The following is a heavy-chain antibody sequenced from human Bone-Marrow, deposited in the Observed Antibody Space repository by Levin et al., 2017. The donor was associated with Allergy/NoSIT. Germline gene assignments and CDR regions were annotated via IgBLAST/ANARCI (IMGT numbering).Heavy chain of an antibody. V-gene: IGHV3-23*01. CDR1: GFTFSSYA. D-gene: IGHD3-9*01. CDR3: AKVHNILTGYYLFDY. Sequence: GESLKISCAASGFTFSSYAMSWVRQAPGKGLEWVSAISGSGGSTYYADSVKGRFTISRDNSKNTLYLQMNSLRAEDTAVYYCAKVHNILTGYYLFDYWGQGTLVTVSS. CDR2: ISGSGGST. J-gene: IGHJ4*02.